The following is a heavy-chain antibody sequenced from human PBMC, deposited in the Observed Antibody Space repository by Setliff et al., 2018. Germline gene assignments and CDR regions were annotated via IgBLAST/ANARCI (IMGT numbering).Heavy chain of an antibody. CDR3: AKKLPGVRYFDY. CDR1: GFTDYA. V-gene: IGHV3-23*01. J-gene: IGHJ4*02. D-gene: IGHD1-7*01. CDR2: ISDSGGTT. Sequence: PGGSLRLSCAASGFTDYAMNWVRQAPGKGLEWVSVISDSGGTTYYADSVKGRFTISRDNSKNTLYLQMNSLRAEDTAVYYCAKKLPGVRYFDYCGQGTLVTVSS.